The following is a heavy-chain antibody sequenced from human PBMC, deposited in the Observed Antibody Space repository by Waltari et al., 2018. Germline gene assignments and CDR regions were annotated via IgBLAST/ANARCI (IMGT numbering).Heavy chain of an antibody. Sequence: EVQLVESGGGLVQPGKSLRLSCVASGFTFDDHAMHWVRQAPGKCLEWVSTIKWKSGSINYVGSVKGRFTISRDNGKSSLFLQMNSLRTEDTALYYCARGLWSGSSRPLDYWGQGTLVTVSS. CDR1: GFTFDDHA. D-gene: IGHD3-3*01. CDR3: ARGLWSGSSRPLDY. CDR2: IKWKSGSI. J-gene: IGHJ4*02. V-gene: IGHV3-9*01.